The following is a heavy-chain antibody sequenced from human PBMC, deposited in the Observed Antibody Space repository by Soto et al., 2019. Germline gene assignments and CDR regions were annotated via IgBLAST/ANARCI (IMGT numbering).Heavy chain of an antibody. D-gene: IGHD6-13*01. V-gene: IGHV4-34*01. CDR1: GGSFSGYY. CDR2: TNHRGTT. CDR3: ARRYSSVLAI. J-gene: IGHJ3*02. Sequence: PSETLSVTCAVYGGSFSGYYGSWIRQPPGKGLEWIAKTNHRGTTTYNPSLKSRVTISVNMSKNQFSLKLSSVTAVYSAVYYCARRYSSVLAIRGKGTMVTVSS.